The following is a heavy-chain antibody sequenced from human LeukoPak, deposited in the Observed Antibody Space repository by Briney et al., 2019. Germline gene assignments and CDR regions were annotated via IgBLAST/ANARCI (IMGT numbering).Heavy chain of an antibody. CDR3: ARDRRDGYNFPSYFDY. CDR2: IYTSGST. J-gene: IGHJ4*02. CDR1: GGSISSGSYY. V-gene: IGHV4-61*02. Sequence: SETLSLTCTVSGGSISSGSYYWSWIRQPAGKGLEWIGRIYTSGSTNYNPSLKSRVTISVDTSKNQFSLKLSSVTAADTAVYYCARDRRDGYNFPSYFDYWGQGTLVTVSS. D-gene: IGHD5-24*01.